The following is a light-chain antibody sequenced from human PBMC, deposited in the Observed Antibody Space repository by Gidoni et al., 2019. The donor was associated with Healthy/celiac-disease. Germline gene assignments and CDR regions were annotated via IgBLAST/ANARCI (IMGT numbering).Light chain of an antibody. Sequence: EIVLTQSPGTLSLSPGERATLSCRASQSVSSSYLAWYQQKPGQAHRLLIYCASSRATALPDRFSGSGSGTDFTLTISRLSPEDFAVYYCQHYGSSPRTFGQGTKVEIK. V-gene: IGKV3-20*01. CDR2: CAS. J-gene: IGKJ1*01. CDR1: QSVSSSY. CDR3: QHYGSSPRT.